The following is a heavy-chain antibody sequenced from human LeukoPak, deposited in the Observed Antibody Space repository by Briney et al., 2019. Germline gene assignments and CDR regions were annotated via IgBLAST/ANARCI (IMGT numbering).Heavy chain of an antibody. CDR1: GYTFTAYY. CDR3: AEDGY. D-gene: IGHD5-24*01. CDR2: INPNSGDT. V-gene: IGHV1-2*02. J-gene: IGHJ4*02. Sequence: GASVKVSCKASGYTFTAYYIHWVRQAPGQGLEWMGWINPNSGDTDYAQKFQGRVTMTRDTSISTAYMELSTLTSDDTAVYFCAEDGYWGQGTLVTVSS.